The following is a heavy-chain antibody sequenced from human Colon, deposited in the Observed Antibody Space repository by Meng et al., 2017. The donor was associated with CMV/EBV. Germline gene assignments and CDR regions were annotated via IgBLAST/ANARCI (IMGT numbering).Heavy chain of an antibody. V-gene: IGHV3-23*01. Sequence: GGSLRLSFTASGFNFRSSAMSWVRQAPGKGLEWVSGISGGGASTYYADSVKGRFTISRDTPNNTLFLQLNSLRAEDTAVYYCARGVIAVGQRHYFAHWGQGTLVTVSS. CDR1: GFNFRSSA. CDR2: ISGGGAST. J-gene: IGHJ4*02. CDR3: ARGVIAVGQRHYFAH. D-gene: IGHD6-19*01.